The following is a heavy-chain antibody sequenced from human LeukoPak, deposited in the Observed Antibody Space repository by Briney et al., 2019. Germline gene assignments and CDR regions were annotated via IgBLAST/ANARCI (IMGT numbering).Heavy chain of an antibody. V-gene: IGHV4-34*01. CDR1: GGSFSGYY. CDR3: ARGQKYYDFWSGYPPFDP. CDR2: INHSGST. D-gene: IGHD3-3*01. Sequence: PSETLSLTCAVYGGSFSGYYWGWIRQPPGKGLEWIGEINHSGSTNYNPSLKSRVTISVDTSKNQFSLKLSSVTAADTAVYYCARGQKYYDFWSGYPPFDPWGQGTLVTVSS. J-gene: IGHJ5*02.